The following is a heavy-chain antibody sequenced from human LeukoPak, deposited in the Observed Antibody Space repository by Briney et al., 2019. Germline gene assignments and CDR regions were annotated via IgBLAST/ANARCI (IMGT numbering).Heavy chain of an antibody. D-gene: IGHD2-21*01. CDR2: TYYRDKWYN. CDR3: ARSISALGH. Sequence: SQTLSLTCAISGDSVSSNSAAWNWIRQSPSRGLEGLGRTYYRDKWYNDYAVSVEGRITISAHTSKNQFYLQLNSVTPEDTAVYYCARSISALGHWGQGTLVTVSS. J-gene: IGHJ4*02. V-gene: IGHV6-1*01. CDR1: GDSVSSNSAA.